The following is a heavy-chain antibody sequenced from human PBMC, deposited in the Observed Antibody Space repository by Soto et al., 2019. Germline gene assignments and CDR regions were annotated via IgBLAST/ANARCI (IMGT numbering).Heavy chain of an antibody. J-gene: IGHJ4*02. V-gene: IGHV3-21*01. D-gene: IGHD6-19*01. Sequence: GSLRLSCAASGFTFSSYSMNWVRQAPGKGLEWVSSISSSSSYIYYADSVKGRFTISRDNAKNSLYLQMNSLRAEDTAVYYCAIPRTGPSGWYYFDYWGQGTLVTVSS. CDR3: AIPRTGPSGWYYFDY. CDR1: GFTFSSYS. CDR2: ISSSSSYI.